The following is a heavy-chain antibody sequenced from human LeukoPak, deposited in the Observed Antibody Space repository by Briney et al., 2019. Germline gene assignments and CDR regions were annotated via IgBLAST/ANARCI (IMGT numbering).Heavy chain of an antibody. J-gene: IGHJ4*02. CDR3: ARDPGVTTYFRDFDY. V-gene: IGHV3-49*03. CDR1: GFTFGDYA. Sequence: GGSLRLSCTASGFTFGDYAMSWFRQAPGKGLEWVGFIRSKAYGGTTEYAASVKGRFTISRDDSKSIAYLQMNSLKTEDTAVYYCARDPGVTTYFRDFDYWGQGTLVTVSS. D-gene: IGHD4-17*01. CDR2: IRSKAYGGTT.